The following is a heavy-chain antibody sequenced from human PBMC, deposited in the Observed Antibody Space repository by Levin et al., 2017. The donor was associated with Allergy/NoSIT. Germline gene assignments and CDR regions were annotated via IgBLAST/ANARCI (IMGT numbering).Heavy chain of an antibody. CDR1: GFTFFTYG. Sequence: QTGGSLRLSCAASGFTFFTYGMHWVRQAPGKGLEWVAVISYDGNNNYYADAVKGRFTISRDNSKNRLYLQMNSLRAEDTAVYYCARGVLRYSGYEHAFDIWGQGTTVTVSS. CDR3: ARGVLRYSGYEHAFDI. D-gene: IGHD5-12*01. J-gene: IGHJ3*02. CDR2: ISYDGNNN. V-gene: IGHV3-33*05.